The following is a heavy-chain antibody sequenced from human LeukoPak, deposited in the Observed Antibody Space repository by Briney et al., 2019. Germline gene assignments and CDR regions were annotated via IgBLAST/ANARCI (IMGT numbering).Heavy chain of an antibody. Sequence: ASVKVSCKASGYTFTSYYMHGVRQAPGQGLEWMGIISPSGASTTYAQKFQGRVTMTRDMSTSTAYMELSSLRSEDTAVYYCARDSYYYDSSGYYPEAFDYWGQGTLVTVSS. D-gene: IGHD3-22*01. CDR2: ISPSGAST. V-gene: IGHV1-46*01. CDR1: GYTFTSYY. CDR3: ARDSYYYDSSGYYPEAFDY. J-gene: IGHJ4*02.